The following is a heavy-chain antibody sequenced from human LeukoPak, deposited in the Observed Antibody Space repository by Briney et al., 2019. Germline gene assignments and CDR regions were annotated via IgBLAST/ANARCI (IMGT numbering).Heavy chain of an antibody. V-gene: IGHV3-7*01. J-gene: IGHJ4*02. CDR3: GRHRSGSGTYFIDY. CDR1: GFTFSSYS. D-gene: IGHD3-10*01. Sequence: PGGSLRLSCVVSGFTFSSYSMIWVRQAPGKGLQWVANMKKDGSETKYVDPVKGRFTISRDNAKNSLYLQMNSLRAEDTAVYYCGRHRSGSGTYFIDYWGQGTLVSVSS. CDR2: MKKDGSET.